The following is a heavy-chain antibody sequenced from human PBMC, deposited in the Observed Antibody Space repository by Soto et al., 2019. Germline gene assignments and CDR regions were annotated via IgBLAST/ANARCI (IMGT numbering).Heavy chain of an antibody. V-gene: IGHV4-34*01. Sequence: QVQLQQWGAGLLKPSETLSLTCAVYGGSFSGYYWSWIRQPPGKGLEWVGEINHSGSTNYNPSLKSRVTISVDRSKNQFSLKLSSVTAADTAVYYCARDIVSSWYTWRPLTRFDPWGQGTLVTVSS. J-gene: IGHJ5*02. CDR1: GGSFSGYY. CDR2: INHSGST. D-gene: IGHD6-13*01. CDR3: ARDIVSSWYTWRPLTRFDP.